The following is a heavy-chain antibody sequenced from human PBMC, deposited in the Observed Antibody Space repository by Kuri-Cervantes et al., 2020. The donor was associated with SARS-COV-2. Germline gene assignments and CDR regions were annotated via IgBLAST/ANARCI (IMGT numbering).Heavy chain of an antibody. CDR2: IKQDGSEK. D-gene: IGHD4-23*01. CDR1: GISFSYYW. CDR3: AKDGGRARFDYYYYYYMDV. J-gene: IGHJ6*03. V-gene: IGHV3-7*03. Sequence: GGSLRLSCEASGISFSYYWMTWVRQTPGRGLEWVANIKQDGSEKYYVDSVKGRFTISRDNAGNSLFLQMNSLRAEDTALYYCAKDGGRARFDYYYYYYMDVWGKGTTVTVSS.